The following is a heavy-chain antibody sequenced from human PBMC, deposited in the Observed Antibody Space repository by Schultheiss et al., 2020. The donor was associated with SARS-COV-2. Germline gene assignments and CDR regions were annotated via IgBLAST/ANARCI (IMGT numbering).Heavy chain of an antibody. CDR1: GFTFSSYG. Sequence: GGSLRLSCAASGFTFSSYGMHWVRQAPGKGLEWVSAISGSGGSTYYADSVKGRFTISRDNSKNTLYLQMNSLRAEDTAVYYCAREQGQQLVLWYYYGMDVWGQGTTVTVSS. CDR3: AREQGQQLVLWYYYGMDV. V-gene: IGHV3-NL1*01. CDR2: ISGSGGST. J-gene: IGHJ6*02. D-gene: IGHD6-13*01.